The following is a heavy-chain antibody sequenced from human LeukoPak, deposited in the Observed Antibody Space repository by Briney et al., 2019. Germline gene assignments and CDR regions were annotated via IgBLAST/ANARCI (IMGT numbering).Heavy chain of an antibody. Sequence: AESLLIFCYGSAYSFISYWIGWVRRMPRKGLVGMGFIFTGDSDTSYSPSFQGQVTISADKSISTFYLQWSSLKASDTAMYYCARLIPRDQYSSSWYVGYMDVWGKGTTVTVSS. V-gene: IGHV5-51*01. D-gene: IGHD6-13*01. CDR2: IFTGDSDT. CDR1: AYSFISYW. CDR3: ARLIPRDQYSSSWYVGYMDV. J-gene: IGHJ6*03.